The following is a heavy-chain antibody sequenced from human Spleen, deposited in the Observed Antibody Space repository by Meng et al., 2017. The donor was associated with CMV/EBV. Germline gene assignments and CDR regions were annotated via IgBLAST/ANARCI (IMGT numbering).Heavy chain of an antibody. CDR2: IHYTGST. D-gene: IGHD6-13*01. Sequence: SETLSLTCTVSGDSLSSTSYCWTWIRQSPGKGLEWIGYIHYTGSTNQNPSLKSRVTMSVDTSKNQFFLTLSSVTAADTAVYFCARDRGGSSSWYKAYYYYGMDVWGQGTTVTVSS. CDR1: GDSLSSTSYC. V-gene: IGHV4-61*01. CDR3: ARDRGGSSSWYKAYYYYGMDV. J-gene: IGHJ6*02.